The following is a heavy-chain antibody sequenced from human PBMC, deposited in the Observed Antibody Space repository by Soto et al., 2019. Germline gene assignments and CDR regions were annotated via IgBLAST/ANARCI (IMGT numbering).Heavy chain of an antibody. CDR2: IDPGDSDS. Sequence: GESLKISCKGSGFTFTSYWIAWVRQMPGKGLEWMGSIDPGDSDSSYSPSFQGQVTISADKSINTAYLHWSSLKASDPAIYYCAKHEGYRSPTTCSNFDYWGQGTLVTVSS. V-gene: IGHV5-51*01. CDR1: GFTFTSYW. D-gene: IGHD2-2*01. J-gene: IGHJ4*02. CDR3: AKHEGYRSPTTCSNFDY.